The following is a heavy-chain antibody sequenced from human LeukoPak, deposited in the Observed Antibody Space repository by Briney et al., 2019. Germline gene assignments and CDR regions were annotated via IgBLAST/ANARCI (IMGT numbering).Heavy chain of an antibody. J-gene: IGHJ5*02. Sequence: GGSLRLSCEASGFSFPYGMSWVRQAPGKGLEWVSGITNSGENTYYADSVKGRFTISRDNSKNTLYLQMNSLRAEDTAVYYCAKDQGRITMVRGPYNWFDPWGQGTLVTVSS. CDR1: GFSFPYG. V-gene: IGHV3-23*01. CDR3: AKDQGRITMVRGPYNWFDP. CDR2: ITNSGENT. D-gene: IGHD3-10*01.